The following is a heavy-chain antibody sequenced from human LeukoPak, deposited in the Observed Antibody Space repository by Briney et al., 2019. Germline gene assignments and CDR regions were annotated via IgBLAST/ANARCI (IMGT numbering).Heavy chain of an antibody. CDR1: GGSISSYY. J-gene: IGHJ4*02. V-gene: IGHV4-4*07. CDR2: LYSSGST. D-gene: IGHD3-22*01. CDR3: ARGGSSGYYYG. Sequence: PSETLSLTCTGSGGSISSYYWSWIRQPAGKGLEWIGRLYSSGSTNYNPSLKSQVTMPVDTSKNQFSLKLTSMTAADTAVYYCARGGSSGYYYGWGQGTLVTVSS.